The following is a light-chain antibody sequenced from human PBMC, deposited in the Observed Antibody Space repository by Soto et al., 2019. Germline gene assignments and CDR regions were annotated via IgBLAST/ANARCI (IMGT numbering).Light chain of an antibody. Sequence: VVTQEPSFSVSPGGTVTLTCGLSSGSVSACWYLQKPGQSPVLLIYQDNKRPSGIPERFSGSNSGNTATLTISGTQAVDEADYYCQAWDSNIEIFGTGTKVTVL. CDR2: QDN. V-gene: IGLV3-1*01. CDR1: SSGSVS. CDR3: QAWDSNIEI. J-gene: IGLJ1*01.